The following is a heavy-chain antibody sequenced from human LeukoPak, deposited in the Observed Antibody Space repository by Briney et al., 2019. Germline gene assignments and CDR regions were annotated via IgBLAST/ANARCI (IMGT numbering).Heavy chain of an antibody. CDR3: AHSGIVVVPAATLQFDY. CDR2: IYWDDDK. J-gene: IGHJ4*02. CDR1: GFSLSTSGVG. D-gene: IGHD2-2*01. V-gene: IGHV2-5*02. Sequence: SGPTLVKPTQTLTLTCTFSGFSLSTSGVGVGWIRQPPGKALESLALIYWDDDKRYSPSLKSRLTITKDTSKNQVVLTMTNMDPVDTATYYCAHSGIVVVPAATLQFDYWGQGTLVTVSS.